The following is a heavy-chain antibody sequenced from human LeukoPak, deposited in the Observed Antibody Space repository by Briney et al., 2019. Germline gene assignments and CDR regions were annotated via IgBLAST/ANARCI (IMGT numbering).Heavy chain of an antibody. CDR3: ARGSGYSSSWYGYYFDY. V-gene: IGHV4-34*01. J-gene: IGHJ4*02. Sequence: SETLSLTCAVYGGSFSGYYWSWIRQPPGKGLEWIGEINHSGSTYYNPSLKSRVTISVDTSKNQFSLKLSSVTAADTAVYYCARGSGYSSSWYGYYFDYWGQGTLVTVSS. CDR2: INHSGST. D-gene: IGHD6-13*01. CDR1: GGSFSGYY.